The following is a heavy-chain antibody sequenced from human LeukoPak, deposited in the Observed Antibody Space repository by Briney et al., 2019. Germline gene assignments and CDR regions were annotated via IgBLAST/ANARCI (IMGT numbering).Heavy chain of an antibody. CDR3: ARVGGRYSPLGY. V-gene: IGHV3-7*01. CDR1: GFTFSSYW. D-gene: IGHD3-16*02. J-gene: IGHJ4*02. CDR2: IKQDGSEK. Sequence: GGSLRLSCADSGFTFSSYWMSWVRQAPGKGLEWVANIKQDGSEKYYVDSVKGRFTISRDNDKNSLFLQMTSLRAEDTAVYYCARVGGRYSPLGYWGQGTLVTVSS.